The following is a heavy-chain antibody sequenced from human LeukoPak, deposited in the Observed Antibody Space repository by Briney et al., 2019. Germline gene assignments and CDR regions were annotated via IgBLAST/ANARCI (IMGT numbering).Heavy chain of an antibody. J-gene: IGHJ1*01. V-gene: IGHV4-59*08. CDR2: IYYSGTT. Sequence: SETLSLTCTVSGGSISNYYWSWIRQPPGKGLECMGYIYYSGTTNYNPSLNSRVTISVDTSKNQFSLWLSSVTAADTAVYYCARHGGVSSPYLHWGQGTLVTVSS. D-gene: IGHD6-13*01. CDR1: GGSISNYY. CDR3: ARHGGVSSPYLH.